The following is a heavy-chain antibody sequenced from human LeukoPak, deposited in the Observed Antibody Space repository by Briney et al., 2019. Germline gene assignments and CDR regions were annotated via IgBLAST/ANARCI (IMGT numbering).Heavy chain of an antibody. CDR1: GFTFSSYS. Sequence: NPGGSLRLSCAASGFTFSSYSMNWVPQAPGKGLEWVSSISSSSSYIYYADSVKGRFTICRDNAKNSLYLQMNSQRAEDTAVYYCARNLPYNYYGSGSYYTAIDYWGQGTLVTVSS. J-gene: IGHJ4*02. D-gene: IGHD3-10*01. V-gene: IGHV3-21*01. CDR3: ARNLPYNYYGSGSYYTAIDY. CDR2: ISSSSSYI.